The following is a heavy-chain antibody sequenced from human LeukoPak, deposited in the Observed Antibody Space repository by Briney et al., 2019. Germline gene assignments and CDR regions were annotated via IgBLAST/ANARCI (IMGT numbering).Heavy chain of an antibody. CDR3: VKDPLQYGSGSYYFDD. CDR2: ISYAGNSK. Sequence: PGGSLRLSXAASEFTFSSYGMHWVRQAPDKGLEWVAFISYAGNSKYYADSVKGRFTISRDSSKNTLYLQMNSLKSEDTAVYHCVKDPLQYGSGSYYFDDWGQGTLVTVSS. CDR1: EFTFSSYG. D-gene: IGHD3-10*01. J-gene: IGHJ4*02. V-gene: IGHV3-30*02.